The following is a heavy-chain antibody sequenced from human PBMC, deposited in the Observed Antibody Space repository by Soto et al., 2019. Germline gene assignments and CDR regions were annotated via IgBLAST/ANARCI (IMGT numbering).Heavy chain of an antibody. D-gene: IGHD6-19*01. Sequence: QVQLQQWGAGLLKPSETLSLTCAVYGGSFSGYYWSWIRQPPGKGLEWIGEINHSGSTNYNPSLKSRVTISVDTAKNQFSLKLSSVTAADTAVYYCARKEGIAVAGTSFDYWGQGTLVTVSS. J-gene: IGHJ4*02. CDR3: ARKEGIAVAGTSFDY. CDR1: GGSFSGYY. V-gene: IGHV4-34*01. CDR2: INHSGST.